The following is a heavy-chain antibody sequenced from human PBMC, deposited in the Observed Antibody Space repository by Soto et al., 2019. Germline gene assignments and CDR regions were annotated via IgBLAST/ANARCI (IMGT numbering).Heavy chain of an antibody. CDR2: ISAHNGNT. J-gene: IGHJ4*02. CDR1: GFSLSTYC. D-gene: IGHD1-26*01. V-gene: IGHV1-18*01. CDR3: ARGIGFGGLYFDY. Sequence: ASVKVSCKASGFSLSTYCITWVRQAPGQGLEWVAWISAHNGNTNYAQKLQGRLTVTTDTSTGTAYMDLRSLISDDTAMYYCARGIGFGGLYFDYWGQGTPVTSPQ.